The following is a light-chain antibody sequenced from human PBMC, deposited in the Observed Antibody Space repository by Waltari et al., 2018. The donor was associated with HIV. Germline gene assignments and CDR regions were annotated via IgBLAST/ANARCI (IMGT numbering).Light chain of an antibody. Sequence: QSVLTQPPSVSGAPGQRVTIPCTGRSPNIGAGSDVHRYQQLPGTAPKPLIYGNSNRPSGVPDLFSGSKSGTSASLAITGLQAEDEADYYCQSYDSSLSGSVFGGGTKLTVL. CDR1: SPNIGAGSD. J-gene: IGLJ2*01. CDR3: QSYDSSLSGSV. CDR2: GNS. V-gene: IGLV1-40*01.